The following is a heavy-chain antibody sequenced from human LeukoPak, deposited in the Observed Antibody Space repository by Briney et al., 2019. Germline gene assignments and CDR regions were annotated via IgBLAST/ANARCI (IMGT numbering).Heavy chain of an antibody. Sequence: GGSLRLSCAASGFTFSSYEMNWVRQAPGKGLEWVSYISSSGSTIYYADSVKGRFTISRDNAKNTLYLQMNSLRAEDTAVYYCAKDRSGWYETGDAFDIWGQGTMVTVSS. CDR1: GFTFSSYE. V-gene: IGHV3-48*03. D-gene: IGHD6-19*01. CDR3: AKDRSGWYETGDAFDI. J-gene: IGHJ3*02. CDR2: ISSSGSTI.